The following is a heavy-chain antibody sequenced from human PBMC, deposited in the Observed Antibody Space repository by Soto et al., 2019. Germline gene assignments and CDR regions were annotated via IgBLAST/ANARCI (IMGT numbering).Heavy chain of an antibody. V-gene: IGHV3-9*01. CDR1: GLTFDDYA. D-gene: IGHD4-4*01. Sequence: EVQLVESGGGLVQPGRSLRLSCAASGLTFDDYAMHWVRQAPGKGLEWVAGISWNSVDIGYADSVKGRFTISRDNAKNSLYLKMSSLRPEDTALYYCAQDILGGQFPFYQGMDVWGQGTTVTVSS. CDR3: AQDILGGQFPFYQGMDV. CDR2: ISWNSVDI. J-gene: IGHJ6*02.